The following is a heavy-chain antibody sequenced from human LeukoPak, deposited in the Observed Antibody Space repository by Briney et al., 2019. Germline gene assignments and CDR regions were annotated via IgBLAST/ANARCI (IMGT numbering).Heavy chain of an antibody. J-gene: IGHJ4*02. CDR1: GYTFTSHY. Sequence: ASVKVSCRASGYTFTSHYMHWVRQAPGQGLEWMGIINPSAGSTSYPQKFQGRVTMTRDTSTSTVHTELSSLRSEDTAVYYCAAPGASGFVGNFWSGPLDFWGQGTLVTVSS. D-gene: IGHD3-3*01. CDR3: AAPGASGFVGNFWSGPLDF. V-gene: IGHV1-46*01. CDR2: INPSAGST.